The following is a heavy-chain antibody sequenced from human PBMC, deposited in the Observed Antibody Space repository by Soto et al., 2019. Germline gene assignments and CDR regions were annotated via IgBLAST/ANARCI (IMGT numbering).Heavy chain of an antibody. D-gene: IGHD1-1*01. CDR1: DFTFSIYT. CDR3: ARVRSTGSGYFDY. CDR2: ISDGSGYI. J-gene: IGHJ4*02. V-gene: IGHV3-21*06. Sequence: PRLSCAASDFTFSIYTMTWVRQAPGKGLEWVSSISDGSGYIYYADSVKGRFTISRDNAKNALYLQMNSLRPEDTAVYYCARVRSTGSGYFDYWGPGTLVTVSS.